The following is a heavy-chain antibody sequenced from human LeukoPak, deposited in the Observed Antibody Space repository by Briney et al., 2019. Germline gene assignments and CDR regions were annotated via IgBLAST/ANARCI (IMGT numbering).Heavy chain of an antibody. CDR1: GFTFSSYG. J-gene: IGHJ4*02. CDR2: ISYDGSNK. CDR3: AKSDESGSYFGPSGDY. Sequence: PGRSLRLSCAASGFTFSSYGMHWVRQAPGKGLEWVAVISYDGSNKYYADSVKGRFTISRDNSKNTLYLQMNSLRAEDTAVYYCAKSDESGSYFGPSGDYWGQGTLVTVSS. V-gene: IGHV3-30*18. D-gene: IGHD1-26*01.